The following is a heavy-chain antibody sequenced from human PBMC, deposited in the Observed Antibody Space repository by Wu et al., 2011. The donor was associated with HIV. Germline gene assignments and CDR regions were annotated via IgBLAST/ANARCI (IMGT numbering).Heavy chain of an antibody. CDR2: ISAYNGDT. V-gene: IGHV1-18*01. J-gene: IGHJ6*03. D-gene: IGHD2-2*01. CDR3: ARDSAGKFDIVVVPYYYYYYYMDV. Sequence: QVQLVQSGAEVKKPGASVKVSCKASGYTFTSYGISWVRQAPGQGLEWMGWISAYNGDTNYAQKLQGRVTMTTDTSTSTAYMELRSLRSDDTAVYYCARDSAGKFDIVVVPYYYYYYYMDVWGKGTTVTVSS. CDR1: GYTFTSYG.